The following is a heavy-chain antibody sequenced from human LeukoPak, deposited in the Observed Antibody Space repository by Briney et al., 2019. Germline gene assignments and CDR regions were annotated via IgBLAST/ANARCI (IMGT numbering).Heavy chain of an antibody. D-gene: IGHD3-10*01. CDR3: ARKLWFGELSKYFEDY. Sequence: GGSLRLSCAASGFTFSSYGMHWVRQAPGKGLEWVAVISYDGSNKYYADSVKGRFTISRDNSKNTLYLQMNSLRAEDTAVYYCARKLWFGELSKYFEDYWGQGTLVTVSS. CDR1: GFTFSSYG. CDR2: ISYDGSNK. V-gene: IGHV3-30*03. J-gene: IGHJ4*02.